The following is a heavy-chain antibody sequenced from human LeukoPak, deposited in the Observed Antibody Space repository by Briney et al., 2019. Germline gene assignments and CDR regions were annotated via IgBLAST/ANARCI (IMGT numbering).Heavy chain of an antibody. V-gene: IGHV4-39*01. Sequence: PSETLTLTCTVSGGSISSSSYYWGWIRQPPGKGLEWIGSIYYSGSTYYNPSLKSRVTISVDTSKNQFSLKLSSVTAADTAVYYCASLYYESSGSVDYWGQGTMVTVSS. J-gene: IGHJ4*02. CDR2: IYYSGST. D-gene: IGHD3-22*01. CDR3: ASLYYESSGSVDY. CDR1: GGSISSSSYY.